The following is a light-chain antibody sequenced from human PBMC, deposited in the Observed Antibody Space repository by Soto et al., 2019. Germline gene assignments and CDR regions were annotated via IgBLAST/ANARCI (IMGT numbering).Light chain of an antibody. Sequence: ALQLTQSPSSLYASVGDRVTITCRASQAIRTALGWYQQKPGKVPKLLIYAASILQSGVPSRFSGSGSGTDFTLTISSLQPEDFATYYCLLDFRYFWAFGQGTKVDI. J-gene: IGKJ1*01. V-gene: IGKV1-6*01. CDR1: QAIRTA. CDR2: AAS. CDR3: LLDFRYFWA.